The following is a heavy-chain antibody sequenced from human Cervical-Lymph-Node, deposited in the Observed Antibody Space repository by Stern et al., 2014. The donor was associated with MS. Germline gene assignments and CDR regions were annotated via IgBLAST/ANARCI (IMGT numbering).Heavy chain of an antibody. CDR1: GYSLTNTW. CDR3: ARGRGIALRPDY. Sequence: VHLVQSGAELKKPGESLRISCKGSGYSLTNTWIGWVRQMPGKGLEWMGIIYPGDSETRYSPSFQGQVTISADKSINTAYLQWSSLKASDTAMYYCARGRGIALRPDYWGQGTLVTVSS. J-gene: IGHJ4*02. CDR2: IYPGDSET. V-gene: IGHV5-51*03. D-gene: IGHD6-13*01.